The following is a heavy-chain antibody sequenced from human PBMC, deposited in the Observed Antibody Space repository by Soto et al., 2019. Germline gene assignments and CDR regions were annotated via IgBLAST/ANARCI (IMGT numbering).Heavy chain of an antibody. D-gene: IGHD4-17*01. V-gene: IGHV4-34*01. CDR3: ARGEVTTGVF. CDR2: INHSGSI. J-gene: IGHJ4*02. Sequence: SETLSLTCAVYGGSVGGYYWSWVRQPPGKGLEWIGEINHSGSITYAPSLKGRVTMSVDTSKNQFSLRLNSVTAADTAVYYCARGEVTTGVFWGQGTQVTVSS. CDR1: GGSVGGYY.